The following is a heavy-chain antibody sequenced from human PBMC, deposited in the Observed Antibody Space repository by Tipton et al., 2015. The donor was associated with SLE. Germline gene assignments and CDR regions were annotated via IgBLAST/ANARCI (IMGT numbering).Heavy chain of an antibody. CDR1: GQFISSGYY. J-gene: IGHJ4*02. Sequence: TLSLTCAVSGQFISSGYYWGWVRQPPGKGLEWIGTFYHTGTTYYSPSLKSRVTISADTAKNHLSLMLSSVTAADTAIYYCATDSSTWLRFDYWGQGALVAVSS. CDR3: ATDSSTWLRFDY. CDR2: FYHTGTT. D-gene: IGHD6-13*01. V-gene: IGHV4-38-2*01.